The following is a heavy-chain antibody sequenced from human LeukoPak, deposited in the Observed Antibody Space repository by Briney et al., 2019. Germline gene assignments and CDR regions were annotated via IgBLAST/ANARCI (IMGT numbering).Heavy chain of an antibody. CDR1: GFTFSDYY. CDR3: ARAGQNNWFDP. CDR2: LSGSGEII. V-gene: IGHV3-11*01. Sequence: GGSLRLSCAASGFTFSDYYMSWVRQAPGKGLEWVSFLSGSGEIIYYADSVKGRSTISRDNAKNSLYLQMNSLRAEDTAVYHCARAGQNNWFDPWGQGTLVTVSS. J-gene: IGHJ5*02.